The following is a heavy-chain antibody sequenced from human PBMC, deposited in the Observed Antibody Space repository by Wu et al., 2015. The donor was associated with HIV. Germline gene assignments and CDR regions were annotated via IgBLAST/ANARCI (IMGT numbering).Heavy chain of an antibody. CDR2: TTLRSCNT. Sequence: QVQLVQSGAEVKKPGASVKVSCEASGYTFTNYYLHWVRQAPGQGLEWMGITTLRSCNTGKTHKKFQGRSHHDQRDTSNEHSLHGTEQLKIFETRRVLNCAKENXFSVAGRSTSYPLRPTRVQG. D-gene: IGHD2-15*01. CDR3: AKENXFSVAGRSTSYPLRPT. J-gene: IGHJ3*01. V-gene: IGHV1-46*03. CDR1: GYTFTNYY.